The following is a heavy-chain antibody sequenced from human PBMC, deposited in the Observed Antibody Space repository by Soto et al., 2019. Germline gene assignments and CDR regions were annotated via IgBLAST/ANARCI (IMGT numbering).Heavy chain of an antibody. CDR2: IHYSGTT. D-gene: IGHD2-8*01. V-gene: IGHV4-59*01. CDR3: ARYNSYAIDY. J-gene: IGHJ4*02. CDR1: GTSISSYY. Sequence: LSLTWTVSGTSISSYYWSWIRQPPGKGLEWIANIHYSGTTNYNPSLASRVTLSVDTSKNQFSLKMTSVTAADRAMYFCARYNSYAIDYWGRGTLVTVSS.